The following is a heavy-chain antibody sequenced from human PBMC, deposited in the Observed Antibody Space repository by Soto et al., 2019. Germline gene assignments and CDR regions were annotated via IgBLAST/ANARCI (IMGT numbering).Heavy chain of an antibody. Sequence: QVQLQQWGAGLLKPSETLSLTCAVYGGSFSGYYWSWIRQPPGKGLEWIGEINHSGSTNYNPSLKSRVTISVDTSKNQFSLKLSSVTAADTGVYYCARVGYYGAGSYYDWFDPWGQGTLVTVSS. CDR3: ARVGYYGAGSYYDWFDP. D-gene: IGHD3-10*01. CDR1: GGSFSGYY. V-gene: IGHV4-34*01. J-gene: IGHJ5*02. CDR2: INHSGST.